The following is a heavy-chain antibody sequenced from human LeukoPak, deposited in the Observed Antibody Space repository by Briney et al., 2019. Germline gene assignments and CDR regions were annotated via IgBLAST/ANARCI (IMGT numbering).Heavy chain of an antibody. J-gene: IGHJ4*02. CDR2: ISAYNGNT. CDR3: ARRGAVAGTKDDY. Sequence: ASVKVSCKASGYTFTSYGISWVRQAPGQGLEWMGWISAYNGNTNYAQKLQGRVTMTTDTSTSTACMELRSLRSDDTAVYYCARRGAVAGTKDDYWGQGTLVTVSS. V-gene: IGHV1-18*04. CDR1: GYTFTSYG. D-gene: IGHD6-19*01.